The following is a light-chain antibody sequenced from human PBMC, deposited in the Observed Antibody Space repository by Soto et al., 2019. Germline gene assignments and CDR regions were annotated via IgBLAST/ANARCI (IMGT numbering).Light chain of an antibody. CDR3: HQYDSIVQT. V-gene: IGKV3-20*01. Sequence: EIVMTQSPGTLSLSPGERATLSCRASQSVRNSLLAWYQQKPGQPPRLLIYDASTRATATPERFSGSGSGTDFTLTISRLEPDDFAVYYCHQYDSIVQTFGQGTKVDI. CDR1: QSVRNSL. CDR2: DAS. J-gene: IGKJ1*01.